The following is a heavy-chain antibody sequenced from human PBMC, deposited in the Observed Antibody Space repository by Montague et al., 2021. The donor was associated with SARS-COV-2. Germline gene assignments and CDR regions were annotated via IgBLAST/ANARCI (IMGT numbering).Heavy chain of an antibody. CDR1: GGSISSSSYY. CDR3: ARSGSWGIFDP. V-gene: IGHV4-39*07. J-gene: IGHJ5*02. CDR2: IYYSGYT. Sequence: SETLSLTCTVSGGSISSSSYYWGWIRQPPGKGLEWIGSIYYSGYTHYNPSLKSRVTISVDTSKNYSSLRLSFVTAADTAVYYCARSGSWGIFDPWGQGTLVIVSS. D-gene: IGHD6-13*01.